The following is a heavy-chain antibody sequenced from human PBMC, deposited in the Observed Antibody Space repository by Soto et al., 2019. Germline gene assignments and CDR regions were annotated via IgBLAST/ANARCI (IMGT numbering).Heavy chain of an antibody. V-gene: IGHV1-69*12. CDR2: NLPIFGTA. J-gene: IGHJ5*02. CDR3: ARRLPKGDWFDP. D-gene: IGHD3-16*01. CDR1: GGTFSSYA. Sequence: QVQLVQSGAEVKKPGSSVKVSCKASGGTFSSYAISWVRQAPGQGLEWMGGNLPIFGTANYAQTFQGRVTITADESTSTASMELSSMRSEDTAVYYCARRLPKGDWFDPWGQGTLDTVSS.